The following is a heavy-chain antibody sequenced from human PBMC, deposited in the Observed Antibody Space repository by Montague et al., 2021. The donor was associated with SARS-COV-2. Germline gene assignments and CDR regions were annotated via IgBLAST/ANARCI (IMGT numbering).Heavy chain of an antibody. D-gene: IGHD5-12*01. CDR1: GFIFSDYY. V-gene: IGHV3-11*01. Sequence: SLRLSCAASGFIFSDYYMTWIRQAPGKGLEWVSHISGSGSKTYYAGSVKGRFTISRDTANNSVYLQMNFLGAEDTAVYYCARDQGGYGTFDIWGQGTMVTVSS. CDR3: ARDQGGYGTFDI. CDR2: ISGSGSKT. J-gene: IGHJ3*02.